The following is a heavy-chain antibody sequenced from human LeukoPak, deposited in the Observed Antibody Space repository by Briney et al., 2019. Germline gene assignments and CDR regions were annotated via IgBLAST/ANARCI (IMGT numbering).Heavy chain of an antibody. Sequence: SLRLSCAASGFTFDDYAMHWVRQAPGKGLEWVSGISWNSGSIGYADSVKGRFTISRDNAKNSLYLQMNSLRAEDTALYYCAKSPIDFWSGYYTGYFDYWGQGTLVTVSS. V-gene: IGHV3-9*01. D-gene: IGHD3-3*01. CDR3: AKSPIDFWSGYYTGYFDY. CDR2: ISWNSGSI. CDR1: GFTFDDYA. J-gene: IGHJ4*02.